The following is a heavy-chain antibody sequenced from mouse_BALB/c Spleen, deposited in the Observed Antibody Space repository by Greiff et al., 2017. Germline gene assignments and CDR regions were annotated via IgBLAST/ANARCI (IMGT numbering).Heavy chain of an antibody. D-gene: IGHD1-1*01. CDR1: GFNIKDTY. V-gene: IGHV14-3*02. CDR2: IDPANGNT. J-gene: IGHJ4*01. Sequence: EVMLVESGAELVKPGASVKLSCTASGFNIKDTYMHWVKQRPEQGLEWIGRIDPANGNTKYDPKFQGKATITADTSSNTAYLQLSSLTSEDTAVYYCARSLLRAMDYWGQGTSVTVSS. CDR3: ARSLLRAMDY.